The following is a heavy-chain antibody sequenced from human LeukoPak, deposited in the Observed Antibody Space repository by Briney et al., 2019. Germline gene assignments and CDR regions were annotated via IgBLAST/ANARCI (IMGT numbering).Heavy chain of an antibody. CDR1: GGSISSSSYY. J-gene: IGHJ4*02. V-gene: IGHV4-39*01. CDR2: IYYSGST. CDR3: ARHPLAIDY. Sequence: SETLSLTCTVSGGSISSSSYYWGWIRQPPGKGLEWIGSIYYSGSTYYNPSLKSRVTISVDTSKNQFSLKLSSVTAADTAVYYCARHPLAIDYWGQGTLVTVSS.